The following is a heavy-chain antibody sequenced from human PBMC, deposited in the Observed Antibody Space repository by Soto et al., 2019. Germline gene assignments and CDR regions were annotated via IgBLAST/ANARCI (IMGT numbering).Heavy chain of an antibody. CDR3: ASNTAMVIGWFDP. CDR2: TIPTFGTA. V-gene: IGHV1-69*01. Sequence: QVHLVQSGAEVKKPGSSVMVSCRAPGGTFSSYAISWVQQAPGQGLEWRGGTIPTFGTANYAKKFQGRVTITADESTSTAYMELSSLRSEDTAVYYCASNTAMVIGWFDPWGQGTLVTVSS. D-gene: IGHD5-18*01. J-gene: IGHJ5*02. CDR1: GGTFSSYA.